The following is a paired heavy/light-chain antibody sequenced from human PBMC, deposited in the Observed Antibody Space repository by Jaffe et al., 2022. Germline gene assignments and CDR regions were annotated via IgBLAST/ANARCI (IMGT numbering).Light chain of an antibody. CDR3: QSADSSGTYRGV. CDR1: ALPKQY. CDR2: KDS. J-gene: IGLJ2*01. Sequence: SYELTQPPSVSVSPGQTARITCSGDALPKQYAYWYQQKPGQAPVLVIYKDSERPSGIPERFSGSSSGTTVTLTISGVQAEDEADYYCQSADSSGTYRGVFGGGTKLTVL. V-gene: IGLV3-25*03.
Heavy chain of an antibody. CDR2: IKSKTDGGTT. J-gene: IGHJ3*02. CDR1: GFTFSNAW. Sequence: EVQLVESGGGLVKPGGSLRLSCAASGFTFSNAWMSWVRQAPGKGLEWVGRIKSKTDGGTTDYAAPVKGRFTISRDDSKNTLYLQMNSLKTEDTAVYYCTTCVNIVVVPAPYDAFDIWGQGTMVTVSS. CDR3: TTCVNIVVVPAPYDAFDI. V-gene: IGHV3-15*01. D-gene: IGHD2-2*01.